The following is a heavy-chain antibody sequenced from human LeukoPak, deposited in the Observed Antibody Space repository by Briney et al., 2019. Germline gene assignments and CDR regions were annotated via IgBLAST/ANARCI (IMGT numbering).Heavy chain of an antibody. CDR1: GFSFTNYW. D-gene: IGHD6-19*01. CDR2: IYPGDSDT. CDR3: ARFRSVTGNNWFDP. Sequence: GESLKISCKGFGFSFTNYWIGWVRQMPGKGLELMGIIYPGDSDTRYSPSFQGRVTISADKSISTAYLQWSSLKASDTAMYYCARFRSVTGNNWFDPWGQGTLVTVSS. V-gene: IGHV5-51*01. J-gene: IGHJ5*02.